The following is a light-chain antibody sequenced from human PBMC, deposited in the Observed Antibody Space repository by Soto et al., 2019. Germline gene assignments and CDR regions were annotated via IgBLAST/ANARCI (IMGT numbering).Light chain of an antibody. V-gene: IGKV3D-20*01. CDR3: QQYGTSPRT. CDR2: DTS. CDR1: QNCFKGH. J-gene: IGKJ4*01. Sequence: EIVFTPAPATLSFSPGEKATLSRGASQNCFKGHLAWYQQKPGLPPTLLMFDTSTRAPGIPDRFSGSGSGTDFTLTISRMEPEDFAVYYCQQYGTSPRTFGGGTKVEIK.